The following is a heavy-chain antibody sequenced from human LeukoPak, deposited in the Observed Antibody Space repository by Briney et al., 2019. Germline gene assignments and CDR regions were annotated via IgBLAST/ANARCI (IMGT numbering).Heavy chain of an antibody. CDR2: MSYSGST. Sequence: PAETLCLTCTVSGGSISSYYWSWIRQPPGKGLGWIGYMSYSGSTNYNPSLKSRITISVDTSKNQFSLKLSSMTTADTAVYYCASETYDGRNYAFDIWGQGTMVTVSS. V-gene: IGHV4-59*01. CDR1: GGSISSYY. CDR3: ASETYDGRNYAFDI. D-gene: IGHD3-16*01. J-gene: IGHJ3*02.